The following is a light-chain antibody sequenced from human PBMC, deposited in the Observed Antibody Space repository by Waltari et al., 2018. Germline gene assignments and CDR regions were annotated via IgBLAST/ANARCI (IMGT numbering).Light chain of an antibody. V-gene: IGLV1-51*02. Sequence: QSVLTQPPSVSAAPGQRVTISCSGGSSNIGTNYVSWYRQFPGTAPKLLIYEDSGRPSGIPGRCSGSKSGTSATLDITGLQAGDEADYYCGTWDSSLSGAVFGGGTHLTVL. CDR3: GTWDSSLSGAV. CDR2: EDS. J-gene: IGLJ7*01. CDR1: SSNIGTNY.